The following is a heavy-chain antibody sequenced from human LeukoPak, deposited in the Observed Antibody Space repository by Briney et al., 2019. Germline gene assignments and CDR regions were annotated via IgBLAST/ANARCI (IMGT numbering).Heavy chain of an antibody. CDR2: IYYRGST. D-gene: IGHD3-3*01. J-gene: IGHJ5*02. Sequence: SETLSLTCTVSGDSISSNNYYWAWIRQSPEKGLERIGSIYYRGSTYYNPSLKSRVIMSVDTSENHFSLRLTSVTAADTAIYYCARQNYSNFWNALNWFDPWGPGTLVTVSS. CDR1: GDSISSNNYY. V-gene: IGHV4-39*01. CDR3: ARQNYSNFWNALNWFDP.